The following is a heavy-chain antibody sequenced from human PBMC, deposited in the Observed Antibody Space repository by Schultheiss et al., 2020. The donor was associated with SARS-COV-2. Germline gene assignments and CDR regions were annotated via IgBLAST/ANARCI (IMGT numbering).Heavy chain of an antibody. J-gene: IGHJ4*02. CDR1: GYTFTGYY. Sequence: ASVKVSCKASGYTFTGYYMHWVRQAPGQGLEWMGRINPNSGNTGYAQKFQGRVTMTRNTSISTSYMELSSLRSEDTAVYYCARGILVPYSSSWYLIRRGYYFDYWGQGTLVTVSS. V-gene: IGHV1-8*02. CDR3: ARGILVPYSSSWYLIRRGYYFDY. CDR2: INPNSGNT. D-gene: IGHD6-13*01.